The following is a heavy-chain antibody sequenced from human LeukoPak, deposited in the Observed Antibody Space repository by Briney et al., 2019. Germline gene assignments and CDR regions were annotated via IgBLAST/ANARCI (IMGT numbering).Heavy chain of an antibody. Sequence: GGSLRLSCAASGFTFSSYWMSWVRQAPGKGLEWVANIKQDGTDKHYVDSVKGRFTISRDNAKNSLYLQMNSLRAEDTAVYYCARASAVAGTRDYWGQGTLVTVSS. J-gene: IGHJ4*02. V-gene: IGHV3-7*01. CDR3: ARASAVAGTRDY. CDR1: GFTFSSYW. D-gene: IGHD6-19*01. CDR2: IKQDGTDK.